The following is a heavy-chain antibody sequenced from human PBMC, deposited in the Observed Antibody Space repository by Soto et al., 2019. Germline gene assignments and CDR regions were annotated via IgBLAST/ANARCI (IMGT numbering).Heavy chain of an antibody. Sequence: QTQLVESGGGVVQPGRSLRLSCTASGFTFSHYGMHWVRQAPGKGLDWVTAIAHDGSNKYYADSVKGRFTISRDDSKNTLYLQVNSLRPEDTAVYYCAKLIYSFDSNGFSIDYWGQGTLVTVSS. CDR1: GFTFSHYG. V-gene: IGHV3-30*18. CDR3: AKLIYSFDSNGFSIDY. J-gene: IGHJ4*02. CDR2: IAHDGSNK. D-gene: IGHD3-22*01.